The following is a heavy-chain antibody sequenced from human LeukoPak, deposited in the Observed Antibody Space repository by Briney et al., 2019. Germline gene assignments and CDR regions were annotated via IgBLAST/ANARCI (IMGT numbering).Heavy chain of an antibody. Sequence: GGSLRLSCAASGFTLKTYSMNWVRQAPGKGLEWVSAISSSGGSTYYADSVRGRFIISRDSSKNTLYLQMNSLRVEDTAVYYCAKGGAQVGGQGTLVTVSS. D-gene: IGHD1-26*01. CDR2: ISSSGGST. CDR3: AKGGAQV. CDR1: GFTLKTYS. V-gene: IGHV3-23*01. J-gene: IGHJ4*02.